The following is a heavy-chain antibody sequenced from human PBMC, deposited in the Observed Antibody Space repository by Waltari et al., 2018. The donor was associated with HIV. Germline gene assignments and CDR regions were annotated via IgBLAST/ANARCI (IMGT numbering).Heavy chain of an antibody. CDR3: ARGPNYYDFWSGYYGSGACDI. CDR2: IYYSGRT. V-gene: IGHV4-59*01. Sequence: QVQLQESGPGLVKPSETLSLTCTVSGGSISSYYWSWIRQPPGKGLGWIGNIYYSGRTNYNPALKSRVTISVDTSKNQFSLKLSSVTAADTAVYYCARGPNYYDFWSGYYGSGACDIWGQGTMVTVSS. CDR1: GGSISSYY. J-gene: IGHJ3*02. D-gene: IGHD3-3*01.